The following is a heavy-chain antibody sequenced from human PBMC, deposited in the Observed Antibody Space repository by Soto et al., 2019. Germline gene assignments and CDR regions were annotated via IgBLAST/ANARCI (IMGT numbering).Heavy chain of an antibody. CDR3: ARDPSSSPRYYFDY. J-gene: IGHJ4*02. CDR2: IWYDGSNK. D-gene: IGHD6-6*01. V-gene: IGHV3-33*01. CDR1: GFTFSSYG. Sequence: GGSLRLSCAASGFTFSSYGMHWVRQAPGKGLEWVAVIWYDGSNKYYADSVKGRFTISRDNSKNTLYLQMNSLRAEDTAVYYCARDPSSSPRYYFDYWGQGTLVTVSS.